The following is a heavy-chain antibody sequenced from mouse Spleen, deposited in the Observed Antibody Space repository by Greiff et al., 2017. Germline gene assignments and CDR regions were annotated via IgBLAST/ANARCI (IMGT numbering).Heavy chain of an antibody. D-gene: IGHD1-1*01. Sequence: EVQLVESGGGLVKLGGSLKLSCAASGFTFSSYAMSWVRQTPEKRLEWVATISSGGGNTYYPDSVKGRFTISRDNAKNTLYLQMSSLKSEDTAMYYCARYYYGSSYGWYFDVWGAGTTVTVSS. CDR1: GFTFSSYA. CDR3: ARYYYGSSYGWYFDV. V-gene: IGHV5-9-3*01. CDR2: ISSGGGNT. J-gene: IGHJ1*01.